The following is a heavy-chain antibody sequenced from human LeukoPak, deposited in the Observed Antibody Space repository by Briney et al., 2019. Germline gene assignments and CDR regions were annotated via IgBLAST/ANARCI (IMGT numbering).Heavy chain of an antibody. V-gene: IGHV1-69*01. CDR3: ARDERSSTSCLSDFDY. Sequence: SVKVSCKASGGTFSSYAISWVRQAPGQGLEWMGGIIPIFGTANYAQKFQGRVTITADESTSTAYMELSSLRSEDTAVYYCARDERSSTSCLSDFDYWGQGTLVTVSS. D-gene: IGHD2-2*01. CDR2: IIPIFGTA. CDR1: GGTFSSYA. J-gene: IGHJ4*02.